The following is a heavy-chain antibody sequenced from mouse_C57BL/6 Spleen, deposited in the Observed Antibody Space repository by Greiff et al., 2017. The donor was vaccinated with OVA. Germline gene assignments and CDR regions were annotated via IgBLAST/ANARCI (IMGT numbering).Heavy chain of an antibody. Sequence: VKLKQSGAELVRPGASVKLSCKASGYTFTDYYINWVKQRPGPGLEWIARIYPGSGTTYDNEKFKGKATLTADKSSSTAYMQLSSLTAEDSSGYFCARSRRTYYAMDDWGQGTSVTVSS. CDR1: GYTFTDYY. J-gene: IGHJ4*01. V-gene: IGHV1-76*01. CDR3: ARSRRTYYAMDD. CDR2: IYPGSGTT.